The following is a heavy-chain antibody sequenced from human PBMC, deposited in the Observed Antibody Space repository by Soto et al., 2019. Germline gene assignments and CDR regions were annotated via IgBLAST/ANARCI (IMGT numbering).Heavy chain of an antibody. CDR1: GFTFRSYW. Sequence: EVQLVESGGGLVQPGGSLRLSCAASGFTFRSYWMHWVRQAPGKGLVWVSRINKDGRSTIYADSVKGRFTISRDNAMYTLYLQMNSLTAEDTAVYYCATGRYCGGQCPPFDLWGRGTLVTVSS. J-gene: IGHJ2*01. CDR2: INKDGRST. V-gene: IGHV3-74*01. D-gene: IGHD2-21*01. CDR3: ATGRYCGGQCPPFDL.